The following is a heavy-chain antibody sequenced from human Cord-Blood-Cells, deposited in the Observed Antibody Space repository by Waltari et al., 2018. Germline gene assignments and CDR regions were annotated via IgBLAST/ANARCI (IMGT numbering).Heavy chain of an antibody. J-gene: IGHJ4*02. CDR2: INHSGST. CDR3: ARGRRLNY. D-gene: IGHD2-8*01. CDR1: GGSFSGYY. V-gene: IGHV4-34*01. Sequence: QVQLQQWGAGLLKPSETLSLTCAVYGGSFSGYYWSWIRQPPGKGLEWIGEINHSGSTIYNPSLKSRVTISVDTSKNQFSLKLSSVTAADTAVYYCARGRRLNYWGQGTLVTVSS.